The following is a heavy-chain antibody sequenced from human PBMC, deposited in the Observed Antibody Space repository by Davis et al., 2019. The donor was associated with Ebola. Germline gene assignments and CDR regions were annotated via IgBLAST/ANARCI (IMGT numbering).Heavy chain of an antibody. D-gene: IGHD6-19*01. CDR2: ISYDGSNK. CDR1: GFTFSSYS. CDR3: AKDLAVAGTNY. V-gene: IGHV3-30*18. Sequence: GESLKISCAASGFTFSSYSMNWVRQAPGKGLEWVAVISYDGSNKYYADSVKGRFTISRDNSKNTLYLQMNSLRAEDTAVYYCAKDLAVAGTNYWGQGTLVTVSS. J-gene: IGHJ4*02.